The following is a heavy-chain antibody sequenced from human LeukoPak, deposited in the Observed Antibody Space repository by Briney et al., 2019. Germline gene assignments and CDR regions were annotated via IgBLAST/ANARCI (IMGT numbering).Heavy chain of an antibody. J-gene: IGHJ5*02. CDR3: ARVYSTIFGVVRNWFDP. CDR2: ISSSSSYI. Sequence: GGSLRLSCAASGFTFSSYEMNWARQAPGKGLEWVSSISSSSSYIYYADSVKGRFTISRDNAKNSLYLQMNSLRAEDTAVYYCARVYSTIFGVVRNWFDPWGQGTLVTVSS. V-gene: IGHV3-21*01. D-gene: IGHD3-3*01. CDR1: GFTFSSYE.